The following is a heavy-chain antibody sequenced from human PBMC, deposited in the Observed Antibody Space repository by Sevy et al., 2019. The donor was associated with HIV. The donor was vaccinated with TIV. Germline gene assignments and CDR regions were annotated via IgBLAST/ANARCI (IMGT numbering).Heavy chain of an antibody. V-gene: IGHV3-33*01. CDR1: GFTFSNYG. CDR2: IYYDGSNK. D-gene: IGHD3-10*01. CDR3: ARDRSSWSSRFHYNNPTDY. J-gene: IGHJ4*02. Sequence: GGSLRLSCAASGFTFSNYGMHWVRQAPDKGLEWVAVIYYDGSNKYYADSVKGRFTISRDNSKNTLYLQMNTLRAEDTAVYYCARDRSSWSSRFHYNNPTDYWGKGNLVTVSS.